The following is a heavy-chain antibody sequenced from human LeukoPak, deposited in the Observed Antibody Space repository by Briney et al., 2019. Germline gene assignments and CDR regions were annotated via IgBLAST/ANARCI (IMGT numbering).Heavy chain of an antibody. CDR3: ASHSTSNWGVFVS. V-gene: IGHV3-21*04. Sequence: GGSLRLSCVASGFTFSTYDMNWVRQAPGKGLEWVSAITSTSNHINYADSVKGRFTISRDSANNSLYLQMNSLRAEDTAVYYCASHSTSNWGVFVSWGQGTLVTVSS. J-gene: IGHJ4*02. D-gene: IGHD7-27*01. CDR2: ITSTSNHI. CDR1: GFTFSTYD.